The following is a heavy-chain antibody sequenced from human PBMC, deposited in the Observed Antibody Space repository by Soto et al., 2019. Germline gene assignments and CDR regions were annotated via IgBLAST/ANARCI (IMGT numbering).Heavy chain of an antibody. V-gene: IGHV3-23*01. D-gene: IGHD4-17*01. Sequence: GGSLRLSCAASGFTFSNYAMSWVRQAPGKGLEWVSAMSGSGGSTYSADSVKGRFTISRDNSKNTLYLQMNSLRAEDTAVYYCAKFPQAEDYGDSTLDYWGQGTLVTVSS. CDR2: MSGSGGST. CDR3: AKFPQAEDYGDSTLDY. CDR1: GFTFSNYA. J-gene: IGHJ4*02.